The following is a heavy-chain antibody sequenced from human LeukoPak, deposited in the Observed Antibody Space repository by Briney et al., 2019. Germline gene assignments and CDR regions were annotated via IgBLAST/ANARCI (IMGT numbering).Heavy chain of an antibody. CDR3: ARGAYYDFWSGYSAYYYYYGMDV. CDR2: INHSGST. D-gene: IGHD3-3*01. Sequence: GSLRLSCAASGFTFSSYWMSWIRQPPGKGLEWIGEINHSGSTNYNPSLKSRVTISVDTSKNQFSLKLSSVTAADTAVYYCARGAYYDFWSGYSAYYYYYGMDVWGQGTTVTVSS. CDR1: GFTFSSYW. J-gene: IGHJ6*02. V-gene: IGHV4-34*01.